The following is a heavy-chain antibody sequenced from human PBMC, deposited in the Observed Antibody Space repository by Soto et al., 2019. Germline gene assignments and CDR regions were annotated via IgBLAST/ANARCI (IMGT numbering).Heavy chain of an antibody. CDR2: IKHDGSET. Sequence: EEQVVESGGGLVQPGGSLRLSCVVSGVTFSSYWMSWVRQAPGKGLEWVANIKHDGSETYYVDSVKGRFTISRDNAKNSXDLQLNSLRAEDTAVYYCASSYSSSLSRGYYYGMDVWGQGTTVTVSS. J-gene: IGHJ6*02. CDR3: ASSYSSSLSRGYYYGMDV. CDR1: GVTFSSYW. V-gene: IGHV3-7*01. D-gene: IGHD6-13*01.